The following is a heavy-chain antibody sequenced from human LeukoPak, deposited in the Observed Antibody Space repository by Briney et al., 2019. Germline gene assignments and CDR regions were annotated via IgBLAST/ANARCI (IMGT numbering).Heavy chain of an antibody. CDR2: IYYSGST. V-gene: IGHV4-61*01. J-gene: IGHJ4*02. D-gene: IGHD3-3*01. Sequence: SETLSLTCTVSGGSISSSSYYWSWIRQPPGKGLEWIGYIYYSGSTNYNPSLKSRVTISVDTSKNQFSLKLSSVTAADTAVYYCARATTYYDFWSGYSTQYYFDYWGQGTLVIVSS. CDR1: GGSISSSSYY. CDR3: ARATTYYDFWSGYSTQYYFDY.